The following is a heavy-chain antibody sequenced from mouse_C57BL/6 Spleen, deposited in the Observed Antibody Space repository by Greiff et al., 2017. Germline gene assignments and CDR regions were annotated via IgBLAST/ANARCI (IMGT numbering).Heavy chain of an antibody. Sequence: VKLMESGPGLVAPSQSLSITCTVSGFSLTSYAISWVRQPPGKGLEWLGVIWTGGGTNYNSALKSRLSISKDNSKSQVFLKMNSLQTDDTARYYCARHYDGYPYAMDYWGQGTSVTVSS. CDR1: GFSLTSYA. CDR2: IWTGGGT. D-gene: IGHD2-3*01. CDR3: ARHYDGYPYAMDY. V-gene: IGHV2-9-1*01. J-gene: IGHJ4*01.